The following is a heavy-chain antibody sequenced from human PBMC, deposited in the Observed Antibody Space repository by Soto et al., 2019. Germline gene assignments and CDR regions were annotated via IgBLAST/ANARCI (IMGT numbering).Heavy chain of an antibody. D-gene: IGHD3-9*01. CDR3: RRDLSGYAEIPALDI. J-gene: IGHJ3*02. Sequence: EVQLVESGGGLVKPGGSLRLSCAASGFTFSSYSMNWVRQAPGKGLEWVSSISSSSSYIYYEDSVKGLFTISRDNAKNSLYLQMNRLRAGATAVYYCRRDLSGYAEIPALDIWGQGTMVTLSS. CDR2: ISSSSSYI. V-gene: IGHV3-21*06. CDR1: GFTFSSYS.